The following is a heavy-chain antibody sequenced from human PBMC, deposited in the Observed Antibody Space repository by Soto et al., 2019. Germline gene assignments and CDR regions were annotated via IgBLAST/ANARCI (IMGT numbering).Heavy chain of an antibody. J-gene: IGHJ4*02. D-gene: IGHD1-20*01. V-gene: IGHV3-23*01. Sequence: GGSLRLSCAASGFTFNNYAMNWVRQAPGKGLEWVSAISDSGGSTYYADSVKGRFTISRDNSKNTLYLQMNSLRAEDTAVYYCAKDKRYNWNDGTYYFDYWGQGTLVTVSS. CDR3: AKDKRYNWNDGTYYFDY. CDR1: GFTFNNYA. CDR2: ISDSGGST.